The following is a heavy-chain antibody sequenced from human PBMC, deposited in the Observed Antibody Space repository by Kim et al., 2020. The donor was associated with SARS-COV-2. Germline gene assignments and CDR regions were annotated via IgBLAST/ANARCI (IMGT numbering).Heavy chain of an antibody. CDR2: IYYSGST. J-gene: IGHJ4*02. CDR3: ARGIWADYYGSGGYYFDY. V-gene: IGHV4-30-4*01. CDR1: GGSISSGDYY. D-gene: IGHD3-10*01. Sequence: SETLSLTCTVSGGSISSGDYYWSWIRQPPGKGLEWIGYIYYSGSTYYNPSLKSRVTISVDTSKNQFSLKLSSVTAADTAVYYCARGIWADYYGSGGYYFDYWGQGTLVTVSS.